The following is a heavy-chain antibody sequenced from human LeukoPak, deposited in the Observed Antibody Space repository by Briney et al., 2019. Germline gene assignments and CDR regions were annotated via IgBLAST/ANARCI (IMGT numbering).Heavy chain of an antibody. J-gene: IGHJ6*03. Sequence: PGGSLRLSCTAPGFTFGDYAMSWFRQAPGKGLEWVGSIRSKAYGGTTEYAASVKGRFTISRDDSKIIAYLPMNSLKTEDTAVYYCTRAPGDYGANCYYYYMDVWGKGTTVTVSS. D-gene: IGHD4-17*01. CDR2: IRSKAYGGTT. CDR3: TRAPGDYGANCYYYYMDV. V-gene: IGHV3-49*03. CDR1: GFTFGDYA.